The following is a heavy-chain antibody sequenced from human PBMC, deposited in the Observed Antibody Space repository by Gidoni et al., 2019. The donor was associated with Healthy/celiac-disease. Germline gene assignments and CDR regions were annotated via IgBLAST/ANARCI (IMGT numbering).Heavy chain of an antibody. CDR3: ARDRRRGWELRKGVSY. CDR2: IWYYGSNK. CDR1: GFTFSSYG. J-gene: IGHJ4*02. D-gene: IGHD1-26*01. Sequence: QVQLVESGGGVVQPGRSLRLSCAASGFTFSSYGMHWVRQAPGKGLEWVAVIWYYGSNKYYADSVKGRFTISRDNSKNTLYLQMNSRRAEDTAVYYCARDRRRGWELRKGVSYWGQGTLVTVSS. V-gene: IGHV3-33*01.